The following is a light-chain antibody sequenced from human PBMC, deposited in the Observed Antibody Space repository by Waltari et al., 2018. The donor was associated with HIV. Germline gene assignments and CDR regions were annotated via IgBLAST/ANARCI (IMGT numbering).Light chain of an antibody. Sequence: QSVLTQPPSISGAPGQRITVSCSGTSSNIGAGYDVHWYQQLPGTAPKLLPYKNKSRPSGVPDRFSASKSDASASLAITGLQAADEGDYFCQSYDTSLSAWVFGGGTRLTVL. CDR2: KNK. J-gene: IGLJ2*01. V-gene: IGLV1-40*03. CDR1: SSNIGAGYD. CDR3: QSYDTSLSAWV.